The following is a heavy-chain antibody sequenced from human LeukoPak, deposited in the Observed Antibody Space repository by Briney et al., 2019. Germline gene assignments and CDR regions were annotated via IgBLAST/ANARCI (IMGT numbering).Heavy chain of an antibody. D-gene: IGHD5-24*01. CDR1: GGSISSYY. CDR3: ARVLRDGCNRLGSFDI. V-gene: IGHV4-59*08. CDR2: IYYSGST. J-gene: IGHJ3*02. Sequence: SETLSLTCTVSGGSISSYYWSWIRQPPGKGLEWIGYIYYSGSTNYNPSLKSRVTISVDTSKNQFSLKLSSVTAADTAVYYCARVLRDGCNRLGSFDIWGQGTMVTVSS.